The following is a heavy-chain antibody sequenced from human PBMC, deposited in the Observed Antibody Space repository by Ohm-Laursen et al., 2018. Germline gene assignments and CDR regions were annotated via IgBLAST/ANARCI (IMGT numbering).Heavy chain of an antibody. D-gene: IGHD6-19*01. Sequence: SLRLSCAASGFTFSSYAMSWVRQAPGKGPEWVSAISGSGGSTYYADSVKGRFTISRDNSKNTLYLQMNSLRAEDTAVYYCAKIAVAVDFYFDYWGQGTLVTISS. CDR3: AKIAVAVDFYFDY. CDR1: GFTFSSYA. CDR2: ISGSGGST. V-gene: IGHV3-23*01. J-gene: IGHJ4*02.